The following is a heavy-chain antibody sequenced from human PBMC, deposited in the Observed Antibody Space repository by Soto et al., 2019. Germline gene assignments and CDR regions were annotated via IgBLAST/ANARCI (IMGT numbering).Heavy chain of an antibody. J-gene: IGHJ4*02. V-gene: IGHV1-2*04. CDR2: INPNSGDT. D-gene: IGHD5-18*01. CDR3: ARGGYTYGYGLDY. CDR1: GYTFTAYY. Sequence: QVQLVQSGAEVKKLGASVKVSCKASGYTFTAYYIHWVRQAPGQGLEWVGWINPNSGDTNYAQRFQGWVTMTGDTSVSTAYMDLTRLRYDDTAVYYCARGGYTYGYGLDYWGQGTLVNVSS.